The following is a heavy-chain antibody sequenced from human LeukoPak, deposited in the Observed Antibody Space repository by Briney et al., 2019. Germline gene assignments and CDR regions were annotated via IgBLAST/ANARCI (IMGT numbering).Heavy chain of an antibody. CDR2: INWNGGST. CDR3: ARDLGVYSSSPCFDY. J-gene: IGHJ4*02. CDR1: GFTFDDYG. Sequence: GGSLRLSCAASGFTFDDYGMSWVRQAPGKGLEWVSGINWNGGSTGYADSVKGRFTISRDNAKNSLYLQMNSLRAEDTALYYCARDLGVYSSSPCFDYWGQGTLVTVSS. D-gene: IGHD6-6*01. V-gene: IGHV3-20*04.